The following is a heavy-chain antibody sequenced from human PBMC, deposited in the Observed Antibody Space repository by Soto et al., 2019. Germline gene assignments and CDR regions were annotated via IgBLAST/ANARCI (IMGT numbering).Heavy chain of an antibody. J-gene: IGHJ2*01. CDR3: ARMRSSGYYYRSYWYFDL. V-gene: IGHV2-26*01. CDR2: LFSNDEK. CDR1: GFSLSNARMG. D-gene: IGHD3-22*01. Sequence: QVTLKESGPVLVKPTETLTLTCTVSGFSLSNARMGVSWIRQPPGKALEWLAHLFSNDEKSYSTSLKSRLTISKDTSKSQVVLTMTNMDPVDTATYYCARMRSSGYYYRSYWYFDLWGRGTLVTVSS.